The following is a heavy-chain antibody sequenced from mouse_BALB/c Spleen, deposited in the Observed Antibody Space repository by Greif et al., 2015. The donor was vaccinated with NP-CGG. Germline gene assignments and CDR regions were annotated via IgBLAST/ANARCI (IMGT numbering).Heavy chain of an antibody. CDR1: GYTFTDYV. V-gene: IGHV1-77*01. Sequence: QVQLQQSGPELVKPGASVKMSCKASGYTFTDYVISWVKQRTGQGLEWIGEIYPGSGSTYYNEKFKGKATLTADKSSNTANMQRSSLASEDTAVYFCARRGMGGNSLGYWGQDATLTVSS. CDR3: ARRGMGGNSLGY. J-gene: IGHJ2*01. CDR2: IYPGSGST. D-gene: IGHD2-1*01.